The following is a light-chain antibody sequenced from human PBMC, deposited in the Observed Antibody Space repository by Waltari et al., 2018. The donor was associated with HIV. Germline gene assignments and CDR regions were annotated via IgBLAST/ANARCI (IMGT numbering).Light chain of an antibody. V-gene: IGKV3-20*01. CDR1: QSVSSSY. CDR2: GAS. J-gene: IGKJ3*01. Sequence: EIVLTQSPGTLSLSPGERATLSRRASQSVSSSYLAWDQQKPGQAPRLLIYGASSRATGIPDRFSGSGSGTDFTLTISRLEPEDFAVYYCQQYGSSRFTFGPGTKVDIK. CDR3: QQYGSSRFT.